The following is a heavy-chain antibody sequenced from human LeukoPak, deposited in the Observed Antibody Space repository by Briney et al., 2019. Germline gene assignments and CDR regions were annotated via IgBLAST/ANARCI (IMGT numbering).Heavy chain of an antibody. CDR1: GGSISSYY. CDR3: ARDPLVGATQEESSDY. V-gene: IGHV4-4*07. Sequence: SETLSLTCTVFGGSISSYYWSWIRQPAGKGLEWIGRIYTSGSTNDNPSLKSGVTMSVDTSKHQFSLKLSSVTAAHTPVYYCARDPLVGATQEESSDYRGQGTLVTVSS. CDR2: IYTSGST. D-gene: IGHD1-26*01. J-gene: IGHJ4*02.